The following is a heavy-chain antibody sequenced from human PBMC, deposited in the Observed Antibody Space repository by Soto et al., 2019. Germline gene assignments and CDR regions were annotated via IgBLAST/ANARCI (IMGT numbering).Heavy chain of an antibody. D-gene: IGHD3-10*01. Sequence: QVQLVQSGGEVKKPGASVKVSCKASGYTFTNYGISWVRQAPGQGLEWMGWINVYNGDTKYAQKVKGRVTMTTDTYTSTAYMELRSLRSDDTGVYYCARGVGSGSYYNQYNWFDPWGQGSLVTVSS. J-gene: IGHJ5*02. CDR2: INVYNGDT. CDR1: GYTFTNYG. CDR3: ARGVGSGSYYNQYNWFDP. V-gene: IGHV1-18*01.